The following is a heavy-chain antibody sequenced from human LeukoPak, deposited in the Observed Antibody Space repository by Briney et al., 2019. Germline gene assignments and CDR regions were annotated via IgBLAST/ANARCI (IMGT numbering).Heavy chain of an antibody. CDR3: AILDDSSGYYHDHGVDY. J-gene: IGHJ4*02. CDR1: GGNFSSYA. D-gene: IGHD3-22*01. V-gene: IGHV1-69*04. CDR2: IIPILGIA. Sequence: ASVKVSCKASGGNFSSYAISWVRQAPGQGLEWMGRIIPILGIANYAQKFQGRVTITADKSTSTAYMELSSLRSEDTAVYYCAILDDSSGYYHDHGVDYWGQGTLVTVSS.